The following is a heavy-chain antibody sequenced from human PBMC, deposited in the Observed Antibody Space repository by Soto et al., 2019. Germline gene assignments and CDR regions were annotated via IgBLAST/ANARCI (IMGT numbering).Heavy chain of an antibody. J-gene: IGHJ4*02. CDR3: ARDPPLSMIVVVGVDDF. V-gene: IGHV3-21*06. CDR2: ISSRSTFI. Sequence: GGSLRLSCTALGFTLTNENMNWVRQAPGKGLEWVSSISSRSTFINYADSVKGRFTISRDNDKGLVYLQMNSLRAEDTAVYYCARDPPLSMIVVVGVDDFWGQGTLVTVSS. CDR1: GFTLTNEN. D-gene: IGHD3-22*01.